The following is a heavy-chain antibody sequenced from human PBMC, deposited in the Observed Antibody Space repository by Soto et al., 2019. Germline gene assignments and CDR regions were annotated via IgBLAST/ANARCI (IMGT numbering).Heavy chain of an antibody. CDR1: GYTFTSYG. CDR2: ISAYNGNT. CDR3: AREVTYGGPPLLYYYCYYMDV. Sequence: QVQLVQSGAEVKKPGASVQVSCKASGYTFTSYGISWVRQAPGQGLEWMGWISAYNGNTNYAQKLQSRVTMNTDTTTSTAYMELRSVRSDDTAVYYCAREVTYGGPPLLYYYCYYMDVWGKGTTVTVSS. J-gene: IGHJ6*03. V-gene: IGHV1-18*01. D-gene: IGHD4-17*01.